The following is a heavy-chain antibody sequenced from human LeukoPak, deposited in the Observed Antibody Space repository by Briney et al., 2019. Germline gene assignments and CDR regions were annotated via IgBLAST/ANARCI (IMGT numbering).Heavy chain of an antibody. CDR1: GDSVSSNSAA. D-gene: IGHD6-13*01. V-gene: IGHV6-1*01. CDR3: ARDYSSSWYGTGEYYFDY. J-gene: IGHJ4*02. CDR2: TYYRSKWYN. Sequence: SQTLSLTCALSGDSVSSNSAAWNWIRQSPSRGLEWLGRTYYRSKWYNDYAVSVKSRITINPDTSKNQFSLQLNSVTPEDTAVYYCARDYSSSWYGTGEYYFDYWGQGTLVTVSS.